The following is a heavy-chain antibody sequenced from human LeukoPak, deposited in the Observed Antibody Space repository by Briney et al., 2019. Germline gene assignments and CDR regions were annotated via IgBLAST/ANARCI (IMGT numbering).Heavy chain of an antibody. Sequence: SVKVSCKAPGGTFSSYAISWVRQAPGQGLEWMGGIIPIFGTANYAQKFQGRVTITADESTSTAYMELSSLRSEDTAVYYCARDCSSTSCFNWFDPWGQGTLVTVSS. CDR2: IIPIFGTA. J-gene: IGHJ5*02. D-gene: IGHD2-2*01. CDR3: ARDCSSTSCFNWFDP. CDR1: GGTFSSYA. V-gene: IGHV1-69*13.